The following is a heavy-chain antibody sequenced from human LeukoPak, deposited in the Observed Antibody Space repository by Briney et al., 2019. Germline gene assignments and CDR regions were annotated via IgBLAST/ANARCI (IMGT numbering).Heavy chain of an antibody. D-gene: IGHD3-3*01. J-gene: IGHJ5*02. CDR3: ARLLNYDFWSGYYKYNWFDP. CDR1: GGSFSGYY. CDR2: INHSGST. Sequence: PSESLSLTCAVYGGSFSGYYWSWIRQPPGKGLEWIGEINHSGSTNYNPSLKSRVTISVDTSKNQFSLKLSSVTAADTAVYYCARLLNYDFWSGYYKYNWFDPCGQGTLVTVSS. V-gene: IGHV4-34*01.